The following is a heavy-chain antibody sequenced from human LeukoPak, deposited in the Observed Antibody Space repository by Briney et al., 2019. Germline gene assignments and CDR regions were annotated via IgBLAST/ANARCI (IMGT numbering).Heavy chain of an antibody. Sequence: SETLSLTCTLSGGSTSTYYSSCIRHPPGGGLGWIEDIYYSDSTHYTPTPKSRVTKSVQMSKNHFSLKLSSVNAAHTTVYHCARDDVAGYFYYCGQGTLVTLSP. CDR3: ARDDVAGYFYY. CDR1: GGSTSTYY. D-gene: IGHD6-19*01. J-gene: IGHJ4*02. CDR2: IYYSDST. V-gene: IGHV4-59*01.